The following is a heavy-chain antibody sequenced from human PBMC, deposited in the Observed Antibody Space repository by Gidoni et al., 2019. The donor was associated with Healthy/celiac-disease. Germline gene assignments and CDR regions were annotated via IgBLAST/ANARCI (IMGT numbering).Heavy chain of an antibody. CDR2: ISSSSSYI. V-gene: IGHV3-21*01. D-gene: IGHD3-22*01. Sequence: EVQLVESGGGLVKPGGSLRRSCAAPGFTFSSYSMNWVRQAPGKGLEWVSSISSSSSYIYYADSVKGRFTISRDNAKNSLYLQMNSLRAEDTAVYYCARDALVVTNERPFDYWGQGTLVTVSS. CDR1: GFTFSSYS. CDR3: ARDALVVTNERPFDY. J-gene: IGHJ4*02.